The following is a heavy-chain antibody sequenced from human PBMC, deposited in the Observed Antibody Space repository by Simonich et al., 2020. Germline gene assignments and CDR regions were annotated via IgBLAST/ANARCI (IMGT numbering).Heavy chain of an antibody. CDR3: AREQARGGAFDI. CDR2: ISSSSSYI. D-gene: IGHD3-16*01. Sequence: EVQLGESGGGLVQPGGSLRLSCAASGFTFSSYWMSWVRQAPGKGLGWVSSISSSSSYIYYAVSVKGRFTISRDNAKNSLYLQMNSLRAEDTAVYYCAREQARGGAFDIWGQGTMVTVSS. J-gene: IGHJ3*02. V-gene: IGHV3-21*01. CDR1: GFTFSSYW.